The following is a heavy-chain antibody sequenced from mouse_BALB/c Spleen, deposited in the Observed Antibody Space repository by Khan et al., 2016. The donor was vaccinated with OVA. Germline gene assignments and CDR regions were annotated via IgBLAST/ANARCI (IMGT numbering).Heavy chain of an antibody. CDR1: GYSITSDYA. D-gene: IGHD1-1*01. Sequence: LLESGPGLVKPSQSLSLTCTVTGYSITSDYAWNWIRQFPGNKLEWMGYISYSGTTSYNPSLKSRISITRDTSKNQFFLQLNSVTSVDTATYYCARQNYYGYAMDYWGQGTSVTVSS. CDR3: ARQNYYGYAMDY. V-gene: IGHV3-2*02. J-gene: IGHJ4*01. CDR2: ISYSGTT.